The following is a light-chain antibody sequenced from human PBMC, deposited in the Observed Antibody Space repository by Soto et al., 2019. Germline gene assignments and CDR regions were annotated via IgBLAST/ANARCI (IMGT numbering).Light chain of an antibody. J-gene: IGLJ2*01. CDR2: DVS. CDR3: SSSSTSSTLVL. V-gene: IGLV2-14*03. CDR1: SSDIGGSNS. Sequence: QSALTQPASVSGSPGQTVIISCTGTSSDIGGSNSVSWYQQHPGRAPKLILFDVSTRPSKIPDRFSGSKSDNTASLTISGLQADDEADYYCSSSSTSSTLVLFGGGTKVTVL.